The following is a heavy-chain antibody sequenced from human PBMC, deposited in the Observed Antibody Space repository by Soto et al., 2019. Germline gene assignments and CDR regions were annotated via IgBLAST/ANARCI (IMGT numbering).Heavy chain of an antibody. CDR3: TTGPLRFLEWALYYFDY. J-gene: IGHJ4*02. V-gene: IGHV3-15*07. CDR2: IKSKTDGGTT. CDR1: GFTFSNAW. D-gene: IGHD3-3*01. Sequence: EVQLVESGGGLVKPGGSLRLSCAASGFTFSNAWMNWVRQAPGKGLEWVGRIKSKTDGGTTDYAAPVKGRFTISRDDSKYTLYLQMNSLKTEDTAVYYCTTGPLRFLEWALYYFDYWGQGTLVTVSS.